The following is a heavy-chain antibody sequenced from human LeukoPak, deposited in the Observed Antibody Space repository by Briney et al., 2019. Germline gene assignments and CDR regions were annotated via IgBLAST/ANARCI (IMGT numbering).Heavy chain of an antibody. J-gene: IGHJ4*02. CDR3: ARVLHKRNYDSSTYYGY. Sequence: GGSLRLSCAASGFTFSSYSMNWVRQAPGKGLEWVSYISSSSGTIYYADSVKGRFTISRDNAKNSLYLQMSGLRAEDTAVYYCARVLHKRNYDSSTYYGYWGQGTLVTVSS. CDR2: ISSSSGTI. CDR1: GFTFSSYS. V-gene: IGHV3-48*01. D-gene: IGHD3-22*01.